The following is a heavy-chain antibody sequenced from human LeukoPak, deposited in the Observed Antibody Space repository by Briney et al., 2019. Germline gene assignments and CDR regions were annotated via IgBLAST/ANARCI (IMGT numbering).Heavy chain of an antibody. CDR1: GGSISSYY. CDR3: ARYTVTTEYYYYYMDV. D-gene: IGHD4-11*01. V-gene: IGHV4-59*01. J-gene: IGHJ6*03. CDR2: IYYSGST. Sequence: PSETLSLTCTVSGGSISSYYWSWIRQPPGKGLEWIGYIYYSGSTNYNPSLKSRVTISVDTSKNQFSLKLSSVTAADTAVYYCARYTVTTEYYYYYMDVWGKGTTVTVSS.